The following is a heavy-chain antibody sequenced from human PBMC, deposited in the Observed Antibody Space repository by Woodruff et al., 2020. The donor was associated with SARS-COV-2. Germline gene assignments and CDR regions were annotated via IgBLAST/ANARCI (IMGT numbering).Heavy chain of an antibody. CDR1: SSYA. J-gene: IGHJ4*01. V-gene: IGHV3-30-3*01. CDR2: ISYDGSNK. Sequence: SSYAMHWVRQAPGKGLEWVAVISYDGSNKYYADSVKGRFTISRDNSKNTLYLQMNSLRAEDTAVYYCARETRYFDWLTIDY. CDR3: ARETRYFDWLTIDY. D-gene: IGHD3-9*01.